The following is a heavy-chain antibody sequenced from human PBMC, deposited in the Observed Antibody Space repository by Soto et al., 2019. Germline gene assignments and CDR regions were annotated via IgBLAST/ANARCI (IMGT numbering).Heavy chain of an antibody. J-gene: IGHJ4*02. Sequence: ASVKVSCKASGYTFTTYPMHWVRQAPGQGLEWMGWINAGNGDTKYSQKFQGRVTITRDTSANTAYMELSSLRSEDTAVFYCARDWTHYDSSGPGDYWGQGTLVTVSS. D-gene: IGHD3-22*01. CDR2: INAGNGDT. CDR1: GYTFTTYP. V-gene: IGHV1-3*01. CDR3: ARDWTHYDSSGPGDY.